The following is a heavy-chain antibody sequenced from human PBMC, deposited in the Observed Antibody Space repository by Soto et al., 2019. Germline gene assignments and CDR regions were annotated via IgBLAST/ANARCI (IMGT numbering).Heavy chain of an antibody. J-gene: IGHJ4*02. CDR1: GFTFSMYG. CDR3: ARDRRVIPDADMDY. D-gene: IGHD2-21*01. V-gene: IGHV3-30*03. CDR2: IYFDGSHQ. Sequence: QVQLVESGGGVVQPGSSLRLSCEASGFTFSMYGMHWVRQAPGKGLEWVGVIYFDGSHQYYGDSVKGRFTISRDNSNKMVYLQMTGLRLDDSALYYCARDRRVIPDADMDYWGQGVLVTVSS.